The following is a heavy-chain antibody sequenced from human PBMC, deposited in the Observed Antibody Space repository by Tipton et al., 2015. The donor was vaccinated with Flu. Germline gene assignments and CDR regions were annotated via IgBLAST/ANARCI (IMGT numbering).Heavy chain of an antibody. CDR1: GFSFDDYA. CDR3: AKDGWDTSGWYPFDY. V-gene: IGHV3-30*02. D-gene: IGHD6-19*01. J-gene: IGHJ4*02. CDR2: IRHDESDK. Sequence: SLRLSCAASGFSFDDYAMHWVRQAPGKGLEWVAFIRHDESDKYYADSVKGRFTISRDNSKNALYLAINSLRTEDTAVYYCAKDGWDTSGWYPFDYWGQGTLVTVSS.